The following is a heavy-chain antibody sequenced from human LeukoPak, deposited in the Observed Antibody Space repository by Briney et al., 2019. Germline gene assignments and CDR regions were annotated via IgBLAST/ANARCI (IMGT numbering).Heavy chain of an antibody. Sequence: SSETLSLTCTVSGGSISSHYWSWIRQSPGKGLEWIGYIYYSGSTNYNPSLKSRVTISVDTSKNQFSLELSSVTAADTAVYYCARGEMATIEDAFDIWGQGTMVTVSS. D-gene: IGHD5-24*01. J-gene: IGHJ3*02. CDR2: IYYSGST. V-gene: IGHV4-59*11. CDR1: GGSISSHY. CDR3: ARGEMATIEDAFDI.